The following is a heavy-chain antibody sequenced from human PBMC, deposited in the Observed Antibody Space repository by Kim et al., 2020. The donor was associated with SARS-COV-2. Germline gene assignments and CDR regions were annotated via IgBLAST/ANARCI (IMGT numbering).Heavy chain of an antibody. CDR2: IIPIFGTA. CDR1: GGTFSSYA. Sequence: ASVKVSCKASGGTFSSYAISWVRQAPGQGLEWMGGIIPIFGTANYAQKFQGRVTITADVSTSTAYMELSSLRSEDTAVYYCASQYYDILTGYPDYYYYYGMDVWGQGTTVTVSS. CDR3: ASQYYDILTGYPDYYYYYGMDV. J-gene: IGHJ6*02. V-gene: IGHV1-69*13. D-gene: IGHD3-9*01.